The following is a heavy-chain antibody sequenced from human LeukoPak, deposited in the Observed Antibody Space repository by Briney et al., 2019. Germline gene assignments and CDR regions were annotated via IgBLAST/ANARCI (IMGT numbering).Heavy chain of an antibody. D-gene: IGHD4-11*01. J-gene: IGHJ5*02. CDR2: IYHSGST. CDR3: ARHPYSNYWFDP. V-gene: IGHV4-38-2*01. Sequence: PSETLSLTCAVSGYSISSGYYWGWIRPPPGKGLEWIGSIYHSGSTYYNPSLKSRVTISVDTSKNQFSLKVSSVTAADTAVYYCARHPYSNYWFDPWGQGTLVTVSS. CDR1: GYSISSGYY.